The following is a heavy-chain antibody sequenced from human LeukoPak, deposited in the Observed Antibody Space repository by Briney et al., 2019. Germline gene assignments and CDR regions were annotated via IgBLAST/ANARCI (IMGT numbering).Heavy chain of an antibody. Sequence: GGSLRLACAASGFTFSSYGMSWVRQAPGKGLERVAHIKQDGREKYYVDCVKGRFTISRDNAKNSLYLQMNSMRAEDTAVYCCARDRGGGSGWYLSYYYYMEIWGKGKTVTVSS. J-gene: IGHJ6*03. CDR2: IKQDGREK. D-gene: IGHD6-19*01. CDR3: ARDRGGGSGWYLSYYYYMEI. CDR1: GFTFSSYG. V-gene: IGHV3-7*01.